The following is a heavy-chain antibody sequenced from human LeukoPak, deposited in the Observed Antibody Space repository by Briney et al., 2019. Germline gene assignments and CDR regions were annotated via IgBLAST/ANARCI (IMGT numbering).Heavy chain of an antibody. J-gene: IGHJ4*02. CDR1: GGSISSSSYY. Sequence: PSETLSLTCTVSGGSISSSSYYWGWIRQPPGKGLEWIGSIYYSGSTYYNPSLKSRVTISVDTSKSQFSLKLSSVTAADTAVYYCARDHPYYDILTRPFDYWGQGTLVTVSS. D-gene: IGHD3-9*01. CDR3: ARDHPYYDILTRPFDY. V-gene: IGHV4-39*07. CDR2: IYYSGST.